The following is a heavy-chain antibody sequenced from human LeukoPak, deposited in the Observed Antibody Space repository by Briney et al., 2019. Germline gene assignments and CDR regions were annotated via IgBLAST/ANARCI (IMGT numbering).Heavy chain of an antibody. V-gene: IGHV5-51*01. CDR3: ARRYCSAGSCLDY. CDR2: INPGNSDT. D-gene: IGHD2-15*01. J-gene: IGHJ4*02. Sequence: GESLKISCKGSGYGFTTCWIGWVRQMPGKGLEWMGVINPGNSDTRYSPSFQGQVTISADKSITTAYLQWSSLKASDTAMYYCARRYCSAGSCLDYWGQGTLVTVSS. CDR1: GYGFTTCW.